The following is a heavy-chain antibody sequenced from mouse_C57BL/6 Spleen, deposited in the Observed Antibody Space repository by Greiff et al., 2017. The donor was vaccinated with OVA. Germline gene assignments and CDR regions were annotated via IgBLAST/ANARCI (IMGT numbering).Heavy chain of an antibody. D-gene: IGHD2-3*01. CDR2: INPNNGGT. J-gene: IGHJ4*01. CDR3: ARGWLLPDAMDY. Sequence: EVKLQQSGPELVKPGASVKISCKASGYTFTDYYMNWVKQSHGKSLEWIGDINPNNGGTSYNQKFKGKATLTVDKSSSTAYMELRSLTSEDSAVYYCARGWLLPDAMDYWGQGTSVTVSS. V-gene: IGHV1-26*01. CDR1: GYTFTDYY.